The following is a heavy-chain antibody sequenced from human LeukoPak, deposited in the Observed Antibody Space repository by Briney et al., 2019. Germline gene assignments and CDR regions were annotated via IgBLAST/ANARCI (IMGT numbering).Heavy chain of an antibody. CDR3: ARAPLRPNDWYYFDY. V-gene: IGHV1-69*01. Sequence: SVTVSCKASGGTFSSYAISWVRQAPGPGIEWMGGIIPIFGTANYAQKFQGRVTITADESTSTAYMELSSLRSEDTAVYYCARAPLRPNDWYYFDYWGQGTLVTVSS. J-gene: IGHJ4*02. CDR1: GGTFSSYA. D-gene: IGHD3-9*01. CDR2: IIPIFGTA.